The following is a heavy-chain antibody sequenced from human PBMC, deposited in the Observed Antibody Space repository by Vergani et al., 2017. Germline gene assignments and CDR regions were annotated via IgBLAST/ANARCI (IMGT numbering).Heavy chain of an antibody. J-gene: IGHJ4*02. D-gene: IGHD6-6*01. V-gene: IGHV1-2*02. CDR1: GYTFTGYY. CDR3: VAYSSSRGGVDY. Sequence: VQLVQSGAEVKKPGASVKVSCKASGYTFTGYYMHWVRQAPGQGLEWMGWINPNSGGTNYAQKFQGRVTMTRDTSTSTVYMELSSLRSEDTAVYYCVAYSSSRGGVDYWGQGTLVTVSS. CDR2: INPNSGGT.